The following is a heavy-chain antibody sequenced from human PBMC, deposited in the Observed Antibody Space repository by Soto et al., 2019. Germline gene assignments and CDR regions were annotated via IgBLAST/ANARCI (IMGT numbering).Heavy chain of an antibody. V-gene: IGHV3-21*01. CDR1: RFAFSSYS. Sequence: QLLESGGGLVKPGGSLRVSCAASRFAFSSYSMHWVRQAPMKGLEWVASINSVASYVYYADSVEGRFTISRDNAKNSVYLQMNSLRAEDTAVYYCTRDRSSFMRGRIRGPYGGLDVWGQGTTVLVS. CDR3: TRDRSSFMRGRIRGPYGGLDV. D-gene: IGHD3-10*01. CDR2: INSVASYV. J-gene: IGHJ6*02.